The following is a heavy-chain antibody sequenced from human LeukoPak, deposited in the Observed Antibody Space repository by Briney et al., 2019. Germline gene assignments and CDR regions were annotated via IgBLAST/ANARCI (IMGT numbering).Heavy chain of an antibody. J-gene: IGHJ4*02. D-gene: IGHD2/OR15-2a*01. Sequence: SETLSLTCTVSGGSISSGAYYWSWIRQHPGKGLEWIGYIYYSGSTYYNPSLKSRVTISVDTSKNQFSLRLSSVTAADTAVYYCVSGNGYDFRCFDYWGQGTLVTVSS. CDR3: VSGNGYDFRCFDY. CDR2: IYYSGST. V-gene: IGHV4-31*03. CDR1: GGSISSGAYY.